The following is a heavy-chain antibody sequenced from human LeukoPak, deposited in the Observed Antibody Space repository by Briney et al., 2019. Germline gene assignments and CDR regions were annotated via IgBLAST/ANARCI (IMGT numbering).Heavy chain of an antibody. CDR1: GGSVSSYY. CDR2: IYTSGST. D-gene: IGHD3-22*01. J-gene: IGHJ4*02. V-gene: IGHV4-4*07. Sequence: SETLSLTCTVSGGSVSSYYWSWIRQPAGKGLEWIGRIYTSGSTNYNPSLKSRVTMSVDTSKNQFSLKLSSVTAADTAVYYCARDGIYDSSGYYYLFDYWGQGTLVTVSS. CDR3: ARDGIYDSSGYYYLFDY.